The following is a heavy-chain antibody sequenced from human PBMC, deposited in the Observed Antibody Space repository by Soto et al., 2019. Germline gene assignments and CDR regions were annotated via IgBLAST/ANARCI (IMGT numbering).Heavy chain of an antibody. CDR2: IIPILGIA. CDR1: GGTFSSYT. D-gene: IGHD3-10*01. CDR3: ARFRGSYGIDV. Sequence: QVQLVQSGAEVKKPGSSVKVSCKASGGTFSSYTISWVRQAPGQGLEWMGRIIPILGIANYAQKFQGRVTITADKSTRAVYMELTSLRSEDTAVYNLARFRGSYGIDVGGQGNTVTVTS. J-gene: IGHJ6*02. V-gene: IGHV1-69*02.